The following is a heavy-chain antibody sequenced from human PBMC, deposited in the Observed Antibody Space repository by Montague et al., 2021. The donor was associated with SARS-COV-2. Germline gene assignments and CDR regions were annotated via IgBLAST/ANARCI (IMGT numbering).Heavy chain of an antibody. Sequence: SLRLSCAASGFTFSSFNMNWVRQAPGKGLEWVSFISTRSSNIYYADSVRGRFTISRDNAKNSLYLQMNSLRDEDTAVYYCARERGDYGADGGFDFWGQGTLVTVSS. J-gene: IGHJ4*02. V-gene: IGHV3-48*02. CDR2: ISTRSSNI. CDR1: GFTFSSFN. D-gene: IGHD3-10*01. CDR3: ARERGDYGADGGFDF.